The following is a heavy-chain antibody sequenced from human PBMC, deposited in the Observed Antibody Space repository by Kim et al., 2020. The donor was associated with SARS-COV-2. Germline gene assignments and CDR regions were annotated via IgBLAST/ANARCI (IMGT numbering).Heavy chain of an antibody. J-gene: IGHJ6*02. CDR2: ISGGGTST. CDR3: AREYSSSYHHYYYGMDV. D-gene: IGHD6-6*01. Sequence: GGSLRLSCEASRFTFSSYAMSWVRQAPGKGLEWVSGISGGGTSTYYADSVTGRFTISRDNSQNTLYLQMNSLRAGDTAVYYCAREYSSSYHHYYYGMDVWGQGTTVTVSS. CDR1: RFTFSSYA. V-gene: IGHV3-23*01.